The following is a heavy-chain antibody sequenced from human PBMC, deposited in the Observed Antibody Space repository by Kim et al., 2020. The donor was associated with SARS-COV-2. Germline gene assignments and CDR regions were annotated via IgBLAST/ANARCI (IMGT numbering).Heavy chain of an antibody. V-gene: IGHV3-30-3*01. CDR1: GFTFSSYA. CDR3: ARELVVPAAIIAFDI. D-gene: IGHD2-2*01. J-gene: IGHJ3*02. CDR2: ISYDGSNK. Sequence: GGSLRLSCAASGFTFSSYAMHWVRQAPGKGLEWVAVISYDGSNKYYADSVKGRFTISRDNSKNTLYLQMNSLRAEDTAVYYCARELVVPAAIIAFDIWGQGTMVTVSS.